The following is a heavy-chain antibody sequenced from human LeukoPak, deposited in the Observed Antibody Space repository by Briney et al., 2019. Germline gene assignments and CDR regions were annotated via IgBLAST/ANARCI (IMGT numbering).Heavy chain of an antibody. CDR3: ARGYGDYFGIDY. CDR2: IYYSGST. J-gene: IGHJ4*02. Sequence: SETPSLTCTVSGGSISSYYWSWIRQPPGKGLEWIGYIYYSGSTNYNPSLKSRVTISVDTSKNQFSLKLSSVTAADTAVYYCARGYGDYFGIDYWGQGTLVTVSS. D-gene: IGHD4-17*01. V-gene: IGHV4-59*01. CDR1: GGSISSYY.